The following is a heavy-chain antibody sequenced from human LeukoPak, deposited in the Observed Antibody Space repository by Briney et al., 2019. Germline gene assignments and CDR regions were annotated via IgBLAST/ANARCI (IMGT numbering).Heavy chain of an antibody. V-gene: IGHV1-2*06. CDR3: ARGFSGYSYGSEY. D-gene: IGHD5-18*01. Sequence: GASVKVSCKASGYTFTGYYMHWVRQAPGQGLEWMGRINPNSGGTNYAQKFQGRVTMTRDTSISTAYMELSRLRSDGTAVYYCARGFSGYSYGSEYWGQGTLVTVSS. J-gene: IGHJ4*02. CDR1: GYTFTGYY. CDR2: INPNSGGT.